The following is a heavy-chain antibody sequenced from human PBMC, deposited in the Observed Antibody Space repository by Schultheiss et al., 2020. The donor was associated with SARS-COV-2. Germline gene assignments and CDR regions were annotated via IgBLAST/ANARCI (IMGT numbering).Heavy chain of an antibody. Sequence: GSLRLSCAASGFTFSSYWMHWVRQAPGKGLVWVSRINSDGSSTSYADSVKGRFTISRDNAKNSLYLQMNSLRVEDTAVYYCARDSDYGDYVIDYWGQGTLVTVSS. J-gene: IGHJ4*02. CDR3: ARDSDYGDYVIDY. V-gene: IGHV3-74*01. CDR1: GFTFSSYW. CDR2: INSDGSST. D-gene: IGHD4-17*01.